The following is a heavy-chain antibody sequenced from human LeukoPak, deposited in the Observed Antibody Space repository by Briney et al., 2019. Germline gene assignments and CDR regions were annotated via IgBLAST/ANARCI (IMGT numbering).Heavy chain of an antibody. J-gene: IGHJ4*02. CDR1: GGSISSYY. Sequence: SGTLSLTCAVSGGSISSYYWSWIRQPPGKGLEWIGYIYHTGSTNYNPSLKSRVTISLDTSKNQFSLKLSSMTAADTAVYYCARQRVNKWNNLWSFDYWGQGTLVTVSS. CDR2: IYHTGST. CDR3: ARQRVNKWNNLWSFDY. D-gene: IGHD1/OR15-1a*01. V-gene: IGHV4-59*08.